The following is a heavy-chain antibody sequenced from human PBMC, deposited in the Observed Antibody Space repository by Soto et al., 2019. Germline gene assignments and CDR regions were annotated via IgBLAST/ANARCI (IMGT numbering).Heavy chain of an antibody. Sequence: QVQLVESGGGVVQPGRSLRLSCAASGFTFSSYGMHWVRQAPGTGLEWVAVIWYDGSNKYYADSVKGRFTISRDNSKNALYLQMNSLRAEDTAVYYCARDGGGDYDFWSGYYTPDNWFDPWGQGTLVTVSS. CDR3: ARDGGGDYDFWSGYYTPDNWFDP. D-gene: IGHD3-3*01. CDR1: GFTFSSYG. V-gene: IGHV3-33*01. CDR2: IWYDGSNK. J-gene: IGHJ5*02.